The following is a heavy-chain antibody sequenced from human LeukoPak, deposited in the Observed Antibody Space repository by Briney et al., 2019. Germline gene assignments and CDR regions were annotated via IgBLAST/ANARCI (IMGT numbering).Heavy chain of an antibody. D-gene: IGHD5-12*01. V-gene: IGHV3-30*03. Sequence: GGSLRLSCAASGVTFSSYVMHWVRQAPGKGLECVALISSDGNDKLYGDSVKGRFTISRDDSKSTLYLQMNSLRAEDTAVYYCTTKVIRGNSGDDYDDWGQGTLVTVSS. CDR3: TTKVIRGNSGDDYDD. J-gene: IGHJ4*02. CDR1: GVTFSSYV. CDR2: ISSDGNDK.